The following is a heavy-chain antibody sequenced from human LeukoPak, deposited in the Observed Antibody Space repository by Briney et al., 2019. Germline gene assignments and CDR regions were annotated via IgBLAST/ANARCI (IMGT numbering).Heavy chain of an antibody. CDR3: ARVGDHFHWYFDL. J-gene: IGHJ2*01. CDR1: GFTFSSYG. CDR2: IWYDGSNK. D-gene: IGHD3-10*01. V-gene: IGHV3-33*01. Sequence: GRSLRLSCAASGFTFSSYGMHWVRQAPGKGLEWVAVIWYDGSNKYYADSVKGRFTISRDNSKNTLYLQMNSLRAEDTAVYYCARVGDHFHWYFDLWGRGTLVTVSS.